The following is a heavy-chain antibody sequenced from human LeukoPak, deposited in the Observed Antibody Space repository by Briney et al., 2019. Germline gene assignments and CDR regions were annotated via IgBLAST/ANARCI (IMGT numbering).Heavy chain of an antibody. D-gene: IGHD3-22*01. CDR2: ISSSGSTI. V-gene: IGHV3-11*04. CDR1: GFIFSDYY. Sequence: PGGSLRLSCAASGFIFSDYYMSWIRQAPGKGLEWVSYISSSGSTIYYADSVKGRFTISRDNAKNSLYLQMNSLRAEDTAVYYCARAIPASNDYYDSSGYPSLPDYWGQGTLVTVSS. CDR3: ARAIPASNDYYDSSGYPSLPDY. J-gene: IGHJ4*02.